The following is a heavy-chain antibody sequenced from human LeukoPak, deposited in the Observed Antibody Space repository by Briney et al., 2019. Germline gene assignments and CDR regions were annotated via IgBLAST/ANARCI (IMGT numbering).Heavy chain of an antibody. CDR2: MYNSGST. V-gene: IGHV4-59*01. CDR1: GGSISTYY. CDR3: ARVDGDYVGYYYMDV. D-gene: IGHD4-17*01. J-gene: IGHJ6*03. Sequence: SETLSLTCTVSGGSISTYYWSWIRQPPGKGLQWIGYMYNSGSTNYNPSLKSRVTISVDTSKNHFSLKLSSVTAADTAVYYCARVDGDYVGYYYMDVWGKGTTVTVSS.